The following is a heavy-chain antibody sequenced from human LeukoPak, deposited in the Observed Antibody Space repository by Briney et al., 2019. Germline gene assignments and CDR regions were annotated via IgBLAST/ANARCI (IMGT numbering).Heavy chain of an antibody. CDR3: ARGGIAAATGGYYYGMDV. V-gene: IGHV4-34*01. J-gene: IGHJ6*02. CDR1: GGSFSGYY. D-gene: IGHD6-13*01. CDR2: INHSGST. Sequence: SETLSLTCAVYGGSFSGYYWSWIRQPPGKGLEWIEEINHSGSTNYNPSLKSRVTISVDTSKNQFSLKLSSVTAADTAVYYCARGGIAAATGGYYYGMDVWGQGTTVTVSS.